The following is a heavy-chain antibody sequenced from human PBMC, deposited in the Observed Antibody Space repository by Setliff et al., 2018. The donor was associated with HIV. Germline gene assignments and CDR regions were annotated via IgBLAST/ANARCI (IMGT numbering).Heavy chain of an antibody. V-gene: IGHV4-59*11. J-gene: IGHJ4*02. CDR2: IDYSGTT. CDR3: ARGWGDHSFDY. CDR1: GESITSHY. Sequence: SETLSLTCTVSGESITSHYWSWIRQPPGKGLEWIAYIDYSGTTNHNPSLKSRVTILVDTSKTQVSLKGTFVTTADTAVYYCARGWGDHSFDYWGQGALVTVS. D-gene: IGHD2-21*02.